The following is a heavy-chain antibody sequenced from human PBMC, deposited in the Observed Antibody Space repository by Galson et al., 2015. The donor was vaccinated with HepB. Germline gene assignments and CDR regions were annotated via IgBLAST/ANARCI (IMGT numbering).Heavy chain of an antibody. D-gene: IGHD4-17*01. Sequence: SVKVSCKASGGTFSSYAISWVRQAPGKGLEWMGGFDPEDGETIYAQKFQGRVTMTEDTSTDTAYMELSSLRSEDTAVYCCATGDYGDYKYWGQGTLVTVSS. CDR3: ATGDYGDYKY. V-gene: IGHV1-24*01. J-gene: IGHJ4*02. CDR1: GGTFSSYA. CDR2: FDPEDGET.